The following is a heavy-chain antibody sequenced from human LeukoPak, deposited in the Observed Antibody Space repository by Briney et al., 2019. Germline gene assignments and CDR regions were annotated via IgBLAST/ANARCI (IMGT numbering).Heavy chain of an antibody. D-gene: IGHD3-10*01. Sequence: PGGSLRLSCTASGSSLSTYGMHWARQAPGKGPEWLSYFSSSGDTIYYADSVKGRFTISRDNAKNSLYLQMDSLRAEDTAVYYCAKSTSTRITILGYWGQGTLVTVSS. CDR1: GSSLSTYG. J-gene: IGHJ4*02. CDR2: FSSSGDTI. V-gene: IGHV3-48*01. CDR3: AKSTSTRITILGY.